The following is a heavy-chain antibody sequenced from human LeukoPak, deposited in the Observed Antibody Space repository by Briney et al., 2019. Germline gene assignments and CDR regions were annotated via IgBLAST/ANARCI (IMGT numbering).Heavy chain of an antibody. CDR3: ASGRLYGSGSYHSFDY. J-gene: IGHJ4*02. D-gene: IGHD3-10*01. Sequence: ASVKVSCKASGYTFTGYYMHWVRQAPGQGLEWMGWINPNSGGTNYAQKFQGRVTMTRDTSISTAYMELSRLRSDDTAVYSCASGRLYGSGSYHSFDYWGQGTLVTVSS. V-gene: IGHV1-2*02. CDR2: INPNSGGT. CDR1: GYTFTGYY.